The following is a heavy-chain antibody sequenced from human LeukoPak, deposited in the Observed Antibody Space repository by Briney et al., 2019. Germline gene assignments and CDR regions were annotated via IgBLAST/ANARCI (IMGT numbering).Heavy chain of an antibody. Sequence: GGSLRLSCAASGFTLSSYSMNWVRQAPGKGLEWVSYISSSSTHIYYADSVKGRFTISRDNARNSLYLQMNSLRAEDTAIYYCARSEHSSSSFDYWGQGALVTVSS. CDR1: GFTLSSYS. J-gene: IGHJ4*02. CDR3: ARSEHSSSSFDY. V-gene: IGHV3-21*01. D-gene: IGHD6-6*01. CDR2: ISSSSTHI.